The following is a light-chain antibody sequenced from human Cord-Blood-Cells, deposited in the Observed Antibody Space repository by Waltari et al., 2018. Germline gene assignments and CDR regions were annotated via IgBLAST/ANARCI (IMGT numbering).Light chain of an antibody. CDR2: DVS. J-gene: IGLJ3*02. CDR1: SSDVGGYNY. V-gene: IGLV2-14*01. Sequence: QSALTQPASVSGSPGQSITISCPGTSSDVGGYNYVSWYQQHPGKAPKLMIYDVSNRPSGVSNRFSGCKSGNTASLTISGLQAEDEADYYCSSYASRSTWVFGGGTKLTVL. CDR3: SSYASRSTWV.